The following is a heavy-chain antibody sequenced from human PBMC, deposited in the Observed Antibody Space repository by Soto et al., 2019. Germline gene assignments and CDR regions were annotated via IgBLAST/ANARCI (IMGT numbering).Heavy chain of an antibody. D-gene: IGHD3-10*01. J-gene: IGHJ4*02. V-gene: IGHV1-2*04. CDR1: GYTFTGYY. Sequence: QVQLVQSGAEVKKPGASVKVSCKASGYTFTGYYMHWVRQAPGQGLEWMGWINPNSGGTNYAQKFQGWVTMTRDTSISTAYMELSRLRSDDTAVYYCARGQSPKKGSDTYYFDYWGQGTLVTVSS. CDR3: ARGQSPKKGSDTYYFDY. CDR2: INPNSGGT.